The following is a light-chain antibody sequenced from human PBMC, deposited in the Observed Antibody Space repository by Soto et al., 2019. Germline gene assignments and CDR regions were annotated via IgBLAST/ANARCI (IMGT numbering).Light chain of an antibody. CDR3: SSYAGSNNFV. V-gene: IGLV2-8*01. J-gene: IGLJ1*01. Sequence: QSALTQPPSASGSPGQSVTVSCTGTSSDIGGYYYVSWYQQHPGKAPKLIIYEVTKRPSGVPDRFSGSKSGNTASLTVSGLQAEDEADSYCSSYAGSNNFVFGAGTKLTVL. CDR1: SSDIGGYYY. CDR2: EVT.